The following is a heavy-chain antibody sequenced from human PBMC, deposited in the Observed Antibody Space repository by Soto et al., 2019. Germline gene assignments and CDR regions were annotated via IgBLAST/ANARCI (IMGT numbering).Heavy chain of an antibody. J-gene: IGHJ6*02. CDR1: GFTFSSYS. Sequence: GGSLRLSGAASGFTFSSYSMNWVRQAPGKGLEWVASITSRSDIYYADSLKGRFTIARDNAKNSASLQVDNLRVEDTAVYYCAREETASPLAYGLDVWGQGTTVTVSS. D-gene: IGHD2-21*02. V-gene: IGHV3-21*01. CDR3: AREETASPLAYGLDV. CDR2: ITSRSDI.